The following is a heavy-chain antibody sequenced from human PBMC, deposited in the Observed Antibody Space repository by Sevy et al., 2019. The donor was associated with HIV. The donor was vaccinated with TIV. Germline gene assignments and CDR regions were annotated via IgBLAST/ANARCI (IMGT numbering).Heavy chain of an antibody. J-gene: IGHJ5*02. Sequence: SETLSLTCTVSGGSISSYYWSWIRQPPGKGLESIGYIYYSGSTNYNPSLKSRVTMSVDTSKNQFSLKLSSVTAADTAVYYCARDSGSPRFDPWGQGTLVTVSS. D-gene: IGHD1-26*01. CDR1: GGSISSYY. V-gene: IGHV4-59*01. CDR2: IYYSGST. CDR3: ARDSGSPRFDP.